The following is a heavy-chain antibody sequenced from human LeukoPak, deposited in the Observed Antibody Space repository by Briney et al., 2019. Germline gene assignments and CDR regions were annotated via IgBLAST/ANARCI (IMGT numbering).Heavy chain of an antibody. V-gene: IGHV1-18*01. J-gene: IGHJ6*03. Sequence: ASVKVSCKASGYTFTSYGISWVRQAPGQGVEGMGWISAYNGNTNYAQKLQGRVTMTKDTSTSTAYMELRSLRSDDTAVYYCAREEQLVPPYYYYYMDVWGKGTTVTVSS. D-gene: IGHD6-6*01. CDR2: ISAYNGNT. CDR3: AREEQLVPPYYYYYMDV. CDR1: GYTFTSYG.